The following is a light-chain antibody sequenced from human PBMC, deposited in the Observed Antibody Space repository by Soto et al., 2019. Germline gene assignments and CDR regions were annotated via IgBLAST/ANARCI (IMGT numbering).Light chain of an antibody. Sequence: DIVMTQSPLSLPVTPGEPASISCRSIQSLLLHSNGYNYVDWYLQKPGQSPQVLLYLGSTRASGVPDRFSGSGSGTDFTLKISRVEAEDVGVYYCMQALQTPRTFGQGTKVEIK. CDR1: QSLLLHSNGYNY. J-gene: IGKJ1*01. CDR3: MQALQTPRT. V-gene: IGKV2-28*01. CDR2: LGS.